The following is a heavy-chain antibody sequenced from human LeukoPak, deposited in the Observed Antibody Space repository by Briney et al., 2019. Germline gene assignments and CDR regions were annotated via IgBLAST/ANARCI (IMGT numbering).Heavy chain of an antibody. Sequence: ASVKVSCKASGYTFTGYYMHWVRQAPGRGLEWMGWINPNSGDTNYAQKFQGWVTMTRDTSISTAYMELSRLTSDDTVVYYCARDVREGYYYYGMDVWGQGTTVTVSS. V-gene: IGHV1-2*04. CDR1: GYTFTGYY. CDR2: INPNSGDT. D-gene: IGHD1-26*01. J-gene: IGHJ6*02. CDR3: ARDVREGYYYYGMDV.